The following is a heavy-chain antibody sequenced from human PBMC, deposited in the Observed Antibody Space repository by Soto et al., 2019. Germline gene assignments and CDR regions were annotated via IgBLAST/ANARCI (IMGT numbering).Heavy chain of an antibody. J-gene: IGHJ4*02. Sequence: EVQLLESGGGLVQPGGSLRLSCAASGFTFSSYAMSWVRQAPGKGLEWVAAISGSGGSTYYADSVKGRFTFSRDNSKNTVSLQMNSLRAEDTAVDYCARRTSSWSFDYWGQGTLVTVAS. D-gene: IGHD6-13*01. CDR2: ISGSGGST. CDR3: ARRTSSWSFDY. V-gene: IGHV3-23*01. CDR1: GFTFSSYA.